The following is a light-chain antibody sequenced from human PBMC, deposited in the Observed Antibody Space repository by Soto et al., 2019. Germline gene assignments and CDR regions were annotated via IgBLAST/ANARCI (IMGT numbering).Light chain of an antibody. Sequence: QSALTQPRSASGSPGQSVAISCTGTSSDIGGYNYVSWYQQHPGKAPKLMIFAVSKRPSGVPDRFSGSKSGNTASLTVSGLQAEYEAYYYCSSYAGSNNLVFGGGTKVTVL. CDR1: SSDIGGYNY. V-gene: IGLV2-8*01. J-gene: IGLJ2*01. CDR3: SSYAGSNNLV. CDR2: AVS.